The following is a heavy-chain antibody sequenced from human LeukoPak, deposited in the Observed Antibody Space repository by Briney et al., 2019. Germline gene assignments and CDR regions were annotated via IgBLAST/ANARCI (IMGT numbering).Heavy chain of an antibody. V-gene: IGHV3-23*01. CDR2: ISGSGGNT. J-gene: IGHJ4*02. CDR3: AKLYYDSSGPKLYYFDY. CDR1: GFTFSSYA. D-gene: IGHD3-22*01. Sequence: GGSLRLSCAASGFTFSSYAMSWVRQAPGKGLEWVSAISGSGGNTYYADSVKGRFTISRDNSKNTLYLQMNSLRAEDTAVYYCAKLYYDSSGPKLYYFDYWGQGTLVTVSS.